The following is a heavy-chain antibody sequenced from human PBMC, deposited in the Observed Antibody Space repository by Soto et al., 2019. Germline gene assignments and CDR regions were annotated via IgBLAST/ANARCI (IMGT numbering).Heavy chain of an antibody. Sequence: PSETLSLTCAVYGGSFSGYYWSWIRQPPGKGLEWIGEINHSGSTNYNPSLKSRVTISVDTSKNQFSLKLSSVTAADTAVYYCARGSRGWYGYWGQGTLVTVSS. J-gene: IGHJ4*02. V-gene: IGHV4-34*01. CDR2: INHSGST. D-gene: IGHD6-19*01. CDR3: ARGSRGWYGY. CDR1: GGSFSGYY.